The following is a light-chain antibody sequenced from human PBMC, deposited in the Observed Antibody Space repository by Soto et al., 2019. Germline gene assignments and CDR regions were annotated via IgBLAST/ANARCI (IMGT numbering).Light chain of an antibody. CDR2: AAS. V-gene: IGKV1-17*01. Sequence: DIEMTQSPSSLSASVGGRVTITCRASQNIITYLGWYQQKPGKAPKRLIYAASSLQSGVPSRFSGSGSGTEFTLTISSLQPEDFATYYCLQHNSYPQTFGQGTKVDIK. J-gene: IGKJ1*01. CDR1: QNIITY. CDR3: LQHNSYPQT.